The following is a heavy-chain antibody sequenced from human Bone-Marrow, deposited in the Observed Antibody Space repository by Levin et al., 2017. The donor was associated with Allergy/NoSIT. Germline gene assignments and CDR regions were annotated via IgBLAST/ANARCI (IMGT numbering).Heavy chain of an antibody. D-gene: IGHD6-19*01. CDR3: ARDLGNIAGDSGNIGWHSLDF. CDR1: GFNFSPYN. CDR2: ITNSGTTT. V-gene: IGHV3-48*02. Sequence: PGGSLRLSCVASGFNFSPYNMHWVRQAPGKGPEWVSYITNSGTTTQYADSVRGRFTISRDNAKNSLYLQMNTLRDEDTAVYYCARDLGNIAGDSGNIGWHSLDFWGQGTLVTVSS. J-gene: IGHJ4*02.